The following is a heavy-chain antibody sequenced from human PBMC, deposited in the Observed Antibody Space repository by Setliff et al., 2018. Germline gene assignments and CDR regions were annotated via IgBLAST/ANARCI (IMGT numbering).Heavy chain of an antibody. CDR1: GYSFSNFW. V-gene: IGHV5-51*01. CDR3: ARQKDTAMVYWFDP. CDR2: IYPGDSHT. Sequence: GESLKISCKGSGYSFSNFWIGWVRQMPGKGLEWMGIIYPGDSHTRYSPSFQGQVTMSADKSINTAYLQWSSLKASDTAMYYCARQKDTAMVYWFDPWGQGTLVTVS. D-gene: IGHD5-18*01. J-gene: IGHJ5*02.